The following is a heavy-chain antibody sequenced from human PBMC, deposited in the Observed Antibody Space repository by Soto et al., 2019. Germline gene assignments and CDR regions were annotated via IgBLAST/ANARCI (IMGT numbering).Heavy chain of an antibody. CDR2: ISCNGGSI. D-gene: IGHD6-25*01. CDR1: GFTFDDYA. V-gene: IGHV3-9*01. Sequence: GGSLRLSCAASGFTFDDYAMHWVRQAPGKGLEWVSGISCNGGSIGYADSVKGRFTISRDNSKNTLFLQMNSLRAEDTAVYYCAKFFVETGGSSGWPWSFHYWGQGTLVTVSS. CDR3: AKFFVETGGSSGWPWSFHY. J-gene: IGHJ4*02.